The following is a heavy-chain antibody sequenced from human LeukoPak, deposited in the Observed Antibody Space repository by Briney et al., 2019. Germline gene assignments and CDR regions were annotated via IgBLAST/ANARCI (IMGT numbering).Heavy chain of an antibody. J-gene: IGHJ6*03. CDR3: ARTTMVRGTYYMDV. D-gene: IGHD3-10*01. CDR1: GDSISSRSYY. V-gene: IGHV4-39*07. Sequence: SETLSLTCTVSGDSISSRSYYWGWIRQPPGKGLEWIGTISYSGPTNYNPSLKSRVTISVDTSKNQFSLKLSSVTAADTAVYYCARTTMVRGTYYMDVWGKGTTVTISS. CDR2: ISYSGPT.